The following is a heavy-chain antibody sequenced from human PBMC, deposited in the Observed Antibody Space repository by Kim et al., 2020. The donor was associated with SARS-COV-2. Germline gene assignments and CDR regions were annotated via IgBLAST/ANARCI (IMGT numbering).Heavy chain of an antibody. D-gene: IGHD3-16*02. V-gene: IGHV3-33*01. J-gene: IGHJ2*01. CDR3: ARDYIAQISNWYFDL. CDR1: GFTFSSYG. CDR2: IWYDGSNK. Sequence: GGSLRLSCAASGFTFSSYGMHWVRQAPGKGLEWVAVIWYDGSNKYYADSVKGLFTISRDNSKNTLYLQMNSLRAEDTAVYYCARDYIAQISNWYFDLWGRGTLVTVSS.